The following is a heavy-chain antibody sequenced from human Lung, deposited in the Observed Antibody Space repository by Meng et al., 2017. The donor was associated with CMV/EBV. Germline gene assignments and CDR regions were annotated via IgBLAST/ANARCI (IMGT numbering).Heavy chain of an antibody. Sequence: SCTVSGYSISSGYYWGWIRQPPGKGLEWIGNIYKSGRTFYSPSLKTRDMTSVDTSKNQFSLKLSSVAAADTAVYYCARCPFDCWGQGRLVPVSS. V-gene: IGHV4-38-2*02. J-gene: IGHJ4*02. CDR3: ARCPFDC. CDR1: GYSISSGYY. CDR2: IYKSGRT.